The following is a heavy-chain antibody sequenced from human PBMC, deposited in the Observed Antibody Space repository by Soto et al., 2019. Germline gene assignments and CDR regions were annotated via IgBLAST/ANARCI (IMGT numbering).Heavy chain of an antibody. J-gene: IGHJ4*02. D-gene: IGHD3-9*01. CDR2: IYYSGTT. CDR1: GGSITSSGYY. Sequence: QVQLQESGPGLVKPSQTLSLTCTVSGGSITSSGYYWSWIRQHPGKGLEWIGYIYYSGTTYYNPPLGXGXTXXADTSKHQFSLNLSSVTAADTAVYYCARVKGRYFDWLAFDHWGQGTLVTVSS. V-gene: IGHV4-31*03. CDR3: ARVKGRYFDWLAFDH.